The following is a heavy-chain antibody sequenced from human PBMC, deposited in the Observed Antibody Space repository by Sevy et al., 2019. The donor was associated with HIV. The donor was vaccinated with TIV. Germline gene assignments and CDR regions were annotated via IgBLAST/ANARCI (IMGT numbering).Heavy chain of an antibody. D-gene: IGHD3-3*01. Sequence: GGSLRLSCAASGFTFSSYAMSWVRQAPGKGLEWVSAISGIGGSTYYADSVKGRFTISRDNSKITLYLQMNSLGAEDTAVYYCAKGGDFWSGYYSYYFDYWGQGTLVTVSS. CDR3: AKGGDFWSGYYSYYFDY. J-gene: IGHJ4*02. CDR1: GFTFSSYA. CDR2: ISGIGGST. V-gene: IGHV3-23*01.